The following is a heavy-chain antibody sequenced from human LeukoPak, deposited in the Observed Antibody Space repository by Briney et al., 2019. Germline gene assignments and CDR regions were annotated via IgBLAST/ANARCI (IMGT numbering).Heavy chain of an antibody. J-gene: IGHJ6*02. CDR1: GYTLTKLY. CDR2: FDPADGET. CDR3: GTLRWHIIELHYYYAMDV. Sequence: ASVKVSCKVSGYTLTKLYINWVRQAPGKGLEWMGGFDPADGETIYAQQFQGRVTMTEDTSSDTAYMELKNLRSEDTAVYYCGTLRWHIIELHYYYAMDVWGQGTTVTVSS. V-gene: IGHV1-24*01. D-gene: IGHD2-21*01.